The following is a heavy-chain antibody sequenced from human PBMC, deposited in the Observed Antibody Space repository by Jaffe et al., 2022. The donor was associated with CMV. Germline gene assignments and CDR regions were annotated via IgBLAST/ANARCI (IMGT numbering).Heavy chain of an antibody. CDR3: ARDGGGYYYYGMDV. J-gene: IGHJ6*02. Sequence: QVQLVESGGGVVQPGRSLRLSCAASGFTFSSYGMHWVRQAPGKGLEWVAVIWYDGSNKYYADSVKGRFTISRDNSKNTLYLQMNSLRAEDTAVYYCARDGGGYYYYGMDVWGQGTTVTVSS. V-gene: IGHV3-33*01. CDR2: IWYDGSNK. CDR1: GFTFSSYG. D-gene: IGHD2-15*01.